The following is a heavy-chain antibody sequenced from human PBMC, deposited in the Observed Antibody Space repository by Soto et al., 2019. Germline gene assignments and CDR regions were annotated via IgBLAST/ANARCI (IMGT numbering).Heavy chain of an antibody. V-gene: IGHV3-48*03. CDR2: ISSSGSTI. D-gene: IGHD6-19*01. CDR1: GFTFSTYE. Sequence: GGSLRLSCGASGFTFSTYEMNWVRQAPGKWLEWVSYISSSGSTIYYADSVKGRFTISRDNAKNSLYLQMGSLRVEDTAVYYCATDSGCTHHFDYWGQGXMVTVYS. J-gene: IGHJ4*02. CDR3: ATDSGCTHHFDY.